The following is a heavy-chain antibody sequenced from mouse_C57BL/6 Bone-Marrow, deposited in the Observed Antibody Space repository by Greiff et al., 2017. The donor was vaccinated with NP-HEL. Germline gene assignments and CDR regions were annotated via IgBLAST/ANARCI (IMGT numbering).Heavy chain of an antibody. D-gene: IGHD1-1*01. J-gene: IGHJ1*03. CDR3: ARLGYYGSSYLPYWYFDV. CDR1: GYAFSSSW. V-gene: IGHV1-82*01. Sequence: VQLQQSGPELVKPGASVKISCKASGYAFSSSWMNWVKQRPGKGLEWIGRIYPGDGDTNYNGKFKGKATLTADKSSSTAYMQLSSLTSEDSAVYFCARLGYYGSSYLPYWYFDVWGTGTTVTVSS. CDR2: IYPGDGDT.